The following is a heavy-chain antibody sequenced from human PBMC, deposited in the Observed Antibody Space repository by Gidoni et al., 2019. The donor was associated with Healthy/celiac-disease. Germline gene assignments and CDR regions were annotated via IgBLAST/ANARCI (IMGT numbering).Heavy chain of an antibody. CDR2: YPGDSDT. D-gene: IGHD2-21*02. CDR3: ARRDCGGDCSGLHYNWFDP. J-gene: IGHJ5*02. V-gene: IGHV5-51*01. Sequence: YPGDSDTRYSPSFQGQVTISADKSISTAYLQWSSLKASDTAMYYCARRDCGGDCSGLHYNWFDPWGQGTLVTVSS.